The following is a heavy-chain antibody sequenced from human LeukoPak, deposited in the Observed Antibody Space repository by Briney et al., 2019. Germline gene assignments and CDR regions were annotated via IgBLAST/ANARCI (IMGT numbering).Heavy chain of an antibody. J-gene: IGHJ5*02. Sequence: ASVKVSCKASGYTFTSYYMHWVRQAPGQGLEWMGIINPSGGSTSYAQEFQGRVTMTRDTSTSTVYMELSSLRSEDTAVYYCARGGRITIFGVVIQDWIDPWGQGTLVTASS. CDR3: ARGGRITIFGVVIQDWIDP. V-gene: IGHV1-46*01. CDR2: INPSGGST. D-gene: IGHD3-3*01. CDR1: GYTFTSYY.